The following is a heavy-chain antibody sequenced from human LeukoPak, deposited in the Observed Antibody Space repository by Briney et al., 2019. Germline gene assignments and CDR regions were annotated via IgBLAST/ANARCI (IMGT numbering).Heavy chain of an antibody. Sequence: GGSLRVSCAASGFNFRSYAMSWVRQAPGEGLEWVSTVTGGAVATYYADSVRGRHTISRDNSKNTLYLQMNSLRAEDTAVYYCARDSPLKGYNSGWATNSFDFWGQGTLVTVSS. CDR3: ARDSPLKGYNSGWATNSFDF. CDR1: GFNFRSYA. D-gene: IGHD6-19*01. J-gene: IGHJ4*02. V-gene: IGHV3-23*01. CDR2: VTGGAVAT.